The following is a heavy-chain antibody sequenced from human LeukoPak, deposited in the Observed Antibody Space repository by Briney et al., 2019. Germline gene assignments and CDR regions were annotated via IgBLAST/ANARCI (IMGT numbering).Heavy chain of an antibody. CDR1: GYTLTELS. Sequence: ASVKVSCKVSGYTLTELSMHWVRQAPGKGLEWMGGFDPEDGETIYAQKFQGRVTMTEDTSTDTAYMELSSLRSEDTAVYYGATVGMAARRVFDYWGQGTLVTVSS. CDR2: FDPEDGET. J-gene: IGHJ4*02. V-gene: IGHV1-24*01. CDR3: ATVGMAARRVFDY. D-gene: IGHD6-6*01.